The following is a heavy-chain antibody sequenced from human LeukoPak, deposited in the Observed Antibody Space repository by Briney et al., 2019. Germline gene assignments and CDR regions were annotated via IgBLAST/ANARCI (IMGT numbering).Heavy chain of an antibody. J-gene: IGHJ4*02. CDR3: AREPYYYDSSGPSPF. Sequence: GGSLRLSCAASGFTFSSYWMHWVRQAPGKGLVWVSRINSDGSSTSYADSVKGRFTISRDNAKNTLYLQMNSLRAEDTAVYYCAREPYYYDSSGPSPFGGQGTLVTVSS. CDR1: GFTFSSYW. V-gene: IGHV3-74*01. D-gene: IGHD3-22*01. CDR2: INSDGSST.